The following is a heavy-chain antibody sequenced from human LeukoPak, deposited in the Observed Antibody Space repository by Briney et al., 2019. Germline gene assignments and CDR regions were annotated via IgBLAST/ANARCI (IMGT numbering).Heavy chain of an antibody. CDR2: IYHSGST. J-gene: IGHJ4*02. Sequence: SQTLSLTCTVSGGSISNGNYYWSWVRQPPGKGLEWIGEIYHSGSTNYNPSLKSRVTISVDKSKNQFSLKLSSVTAADTAVYYCARGESYKPFDYWGQGTLVTVSS. V-gene: IGHV4-4*02. CDR1: GGSISNGNYY. CDR3: ARGESYKPFDY. D-gene: IGHD2-2*02.